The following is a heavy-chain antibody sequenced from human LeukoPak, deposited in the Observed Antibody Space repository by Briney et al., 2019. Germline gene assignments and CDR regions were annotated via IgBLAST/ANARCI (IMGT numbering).Heavy chain of an antibody. V-gene: IGHV1-3*01. CDR2: INAGNGNT. Sequence: ASVKVSCKASGYTFTSYAMHWVRQAPGQRLEWMGWINAGNGNTKYSQKFQGRVTMTRDTSTSTVYMELSSLRSEDTAVYYCAREYYDILTGLSHFDYWGQGTLVTVSS. D-gene: IGHD3-9*01. J-gene: IGHJ4*02. CDR1: GYTFTSYA. CDR3: AREYYDILTGLSHFDY.